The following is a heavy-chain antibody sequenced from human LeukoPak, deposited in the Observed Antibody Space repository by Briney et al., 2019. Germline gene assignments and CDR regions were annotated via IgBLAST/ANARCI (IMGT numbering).Heavy chain of an antibody. CDR2: ISYDGSNK. Sequence: GGPLRLSCAASGFTFSSYGMHWVRQAPGKGLEWVAVISYDGSNKYYADSVKGRFTISRDNSKNTLYLQMNSLRAEDTAVYYCAKDSGPKAGRSPDAFDIWGQGTMVTVSS. CDR1: GFTFSSYG. D-gene: IGHD1-26*01. J-gene: IGHJ3*02. V-gene: IGHV3-30*18. CDR3: AKDSGPKAGRSPDAFDI.